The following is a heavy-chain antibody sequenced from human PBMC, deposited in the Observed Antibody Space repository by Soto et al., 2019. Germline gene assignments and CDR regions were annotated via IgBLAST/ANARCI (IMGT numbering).Heavy chain of an antibody. J-gene: IGHJ6*03. CDR3: AKDEYWESHFYYFMDL. D-gene: IGHD2-8*02. V-gene: IGHV3-30*18. Sequence: PWGSLRISFEACGFTVSSYAMDWVRQAPGKGLEWVAVISHDGNVNYYSESVKGRFTMSRDNSKDTLYLQMDSLRTEDTAVYFCAKDEYWESHFYYFMDLWGKGTPLTVSS. CDR2: ISHDGNVN. CDR1: GFTVSSYA.